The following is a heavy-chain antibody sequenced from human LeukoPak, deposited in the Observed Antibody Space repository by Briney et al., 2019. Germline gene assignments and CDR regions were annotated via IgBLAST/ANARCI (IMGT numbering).Heavy chain of an antibody. CDR1: GYTFTSYG. CDR2: ISAYNGNT. J-gene: IGHJ6*02. V-gene: IGHV1-18*01. CDR3: ARGSGDGSYCSSTSCYWSGMDV. D-gene: IGHD2-2*01. Sequence: GASVKVSCKASGYTFTSYGISWVRQAPGQGLEWMGWISAYNGNTNYAQKLQGRVTITADESTSTAYMELSSLRSEDTAVYYCARGSGDGSYCSSTSCYWSGMDVWGQGTTVTVSS.